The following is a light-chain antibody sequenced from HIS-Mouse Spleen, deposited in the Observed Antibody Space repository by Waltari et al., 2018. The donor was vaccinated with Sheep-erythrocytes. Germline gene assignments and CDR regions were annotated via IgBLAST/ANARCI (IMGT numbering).Light chain of an antibody. J-gene: IGLJ2*01. CDR2: GNS. CDR1: SPNIGAGYD. V-gene: IGLV1-40*01. Sequence: QSVLTQPPSVSGAPGQRVTIPRTGSSPNIGAGYDYHWYQQLPGTAPKLLSYGNSNRPSGVPDRFSGSKSGTSASLAITGLQAEDEADYYCQSYDSSLSGYVVFGGGTKLTVL. CDR3: QSYDSSLSGYVV.